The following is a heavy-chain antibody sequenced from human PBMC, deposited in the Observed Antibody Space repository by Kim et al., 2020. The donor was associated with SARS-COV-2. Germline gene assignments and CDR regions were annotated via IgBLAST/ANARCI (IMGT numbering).Heavy chain of an antibody. CDR2: MNPNSGNT. CDR1: GYTFTSYD. V-gene: IGHV1-8*01. D-gene: IGHD3-10*01. J-gene: IGHJ5*02. Sequence: ASVKVSCKASGYTFTSYDINWVRQATGQGLEWMGWMNPNSGNTGYAQKFQGRVTMTRNTSISTAYMELSSLRSEDTAVYYCARGVGWFGELSRWFDPWGQGTLVTVSS. CDR3: ARGVGWFGELSRWFDP.